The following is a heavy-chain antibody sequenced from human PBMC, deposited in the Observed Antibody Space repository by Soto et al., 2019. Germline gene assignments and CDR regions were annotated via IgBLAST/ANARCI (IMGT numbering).Heavy chain of an antibody. CDR1: GYTFTSYD. V-gene: IGHV1-8*01. D-gene: IGHD6-13*01. CDR2: MNPNSGNT. CDR3: ARFARDSSSWYDYYGMDV. Sequence: QVQLVQSGAEVKKPGASVKVSCKASGYTFTSYDINWVRQATGQGLEWMGWMNPNSGNTGYAQKLQGRVTMTRNTSISTAYVELSSLRSEATAVYYCARFARDSSSWYDYYGMDVWGQGTTVTVSS. J-gene: IGHJ6*02.